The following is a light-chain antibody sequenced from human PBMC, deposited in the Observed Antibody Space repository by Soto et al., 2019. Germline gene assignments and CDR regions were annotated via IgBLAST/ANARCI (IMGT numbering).Light chain of an antibody. V-gene: IGKV3-15*01. CDR1: QSVSSSY. J-gene: IGKJ4*01. CDR3: QQYNNWPHT. CDR2: GPS. Sequence: LSPGESATHSCRASQSVSSSYLAWYQRKPGQAPRLLIYGPSTRATGIPARFSGSGSGTEFTLTISSLQSEDFAVYYCQQYNNWPHTFGGGTKVDIK.